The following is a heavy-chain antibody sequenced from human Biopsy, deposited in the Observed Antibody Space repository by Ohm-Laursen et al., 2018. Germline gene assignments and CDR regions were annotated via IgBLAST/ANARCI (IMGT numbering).Heavy chain of an antibody. CDR1: GVSVKTSGYF. D-gene: IGHD3-9*01. J-gene: IGHJ2*01. Sequence: SQTLSLTCSVSGVSVKTSGYFWAWLRQRPGKGLEWIGYISYNERTHYNPSLTSRLAISFDTSNNRISLQLRSVSVADTAVYYCVREPKTGTAEAWYFDLWGRGSPVTVPS. CDR3: VREPKTGTAEAWYFDL. V-gene: IGHV4-31*03. CDR2: ISYNERT.